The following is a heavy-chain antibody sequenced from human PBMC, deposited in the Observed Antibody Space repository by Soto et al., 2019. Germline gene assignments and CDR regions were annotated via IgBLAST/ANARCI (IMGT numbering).Heavy chain of an antibody. CDR2: IRSNIYGGTT. CDR3: TRDRDPFEY. CDR1: GFKFGDFG. V-gene: IGHV3-49*04. J-gene: IGHJ4*02. Sequence: EVNLVESGGDLVQPGRSLRLSCTASGFKFGDFGLSWVRQAPGKGLEWISFIRSNIYGGTTDYAASVKGRFIISRDDSKGVVYLQMSNLTTEDTAVYHCTRDRDPFEYWGQGVLVTVSS.